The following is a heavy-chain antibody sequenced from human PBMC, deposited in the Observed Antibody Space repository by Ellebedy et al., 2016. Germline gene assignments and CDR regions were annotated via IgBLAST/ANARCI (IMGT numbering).Heavy chain of an antibody. CDR3: ARLWFGELTGGDGAYGMDV. Sequence: GESLKISCAASGFTFSSYGMHYIRQAPGKGLEWVSSISSSSSYIYYADSVKGRFTISRDNAKNSLYLQMNSLRAEDTAVYYCARLWFGELTGGDGAYGMDVWGQGTTVTVSS. CDR2: ISSSSSYI. V-gene: IGHV3-21*01. CDR1: GFTFSSYG. D-gene: IGHD3-10*01. J-gene: IGHJ6*02.